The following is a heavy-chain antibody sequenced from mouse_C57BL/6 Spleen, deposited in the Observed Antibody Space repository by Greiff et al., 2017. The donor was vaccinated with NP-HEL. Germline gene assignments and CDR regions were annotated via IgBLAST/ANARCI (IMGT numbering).Heavy chain of an antibody. D-gene: IGHD1-1*01. CDR3: ARSGLLRSYFDY. CDR2: IYPGDGDT. J-gene: IGHJ2*01. Sequence: QVQLQQSGAELVKPGASVKISCKASGYAFSSYWMNWVKQRPGKGLEWIGQIYPGDGDTNYTGKFKGKATLTADKSSSTAYMQLSSLTSEDSAVYFCARSGLLRSYFDYWGQGTTLTVSS. V-gene: IGHV1-80*01. CDR1: GYAFSSYW.